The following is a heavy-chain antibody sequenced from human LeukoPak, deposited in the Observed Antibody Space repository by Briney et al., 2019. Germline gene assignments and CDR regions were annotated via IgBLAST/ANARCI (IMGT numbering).Heavy chain of an antibody. D-gene: IGHD2-8*01. Sequence: PGGSLRLSCAASGFTFSSYAMSWVRQAPGKGLEWVSAISGSGGNTYYADSVKGRFTISRDNSKNTLYLQMSSLRSEDTAVYYCARTAGRPGLYGSHGYWGQGTLVTVSS. CDR2: ISGSGGNT. CDR1: GFTFSSYA. J-gene: IGHJ4*02. V-gene: IGHV3-23*01. CDR3: ARTAGRPGLYGSHGY.